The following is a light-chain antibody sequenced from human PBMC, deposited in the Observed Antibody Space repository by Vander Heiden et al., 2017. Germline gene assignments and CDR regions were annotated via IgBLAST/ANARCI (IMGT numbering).Light chain of an antibody. J-gene: IGKJ2*01. V-gene: IGKV3-15*01. Sequence: EIVMTQSPATLSVSPGERATLSCRASQSVSSNLAWYQQTPGQAPRLLIYGASTRATGIPARFSGSGSGTEFTLTISSLQSEDFAGYYCQQYNNWPPYTFGQGTKLEIK. CDR2: GAS. CDR1: QSVSSN. CDR3: QQYNNWPPYT.